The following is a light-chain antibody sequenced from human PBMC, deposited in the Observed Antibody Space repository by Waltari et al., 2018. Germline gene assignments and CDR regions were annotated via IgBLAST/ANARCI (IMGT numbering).Light chain of an antibody. J-gene: IGLJ2*01. CDR2: EDT. V-gene: IGLV2-23*01. CDR1: SSDVGSYNL. Sequence: QSALTQPASVSGSPGQSITISCTGTSSDVGSYNLVSWYQQHPGKAPKLMIYEDTKRPAGVSNRCSGSKSGNTASLTISGLQAEDEADYSCCSYAGNSALIFGGGTKLTVL. CDR3: CSYAGNSALI.